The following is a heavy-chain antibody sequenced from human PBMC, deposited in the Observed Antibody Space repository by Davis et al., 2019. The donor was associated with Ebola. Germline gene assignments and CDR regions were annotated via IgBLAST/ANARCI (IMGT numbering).Heavy chain of an antibody. CDR3: ARDFGSSWYNYYYYGMDV. Sequence: PGGSLRLSCAASGFTFSSYGMHWVRQAPGKGLEWVAVISYDGSNKYYADSVKGRFTISRDNSKNTLYLQMNSLRAEDTAVYYCARDFGSSWYNYYYYGMDVWGQGTTVTVSS. CDR1: GFTFSSYG. V-gene: IGHV3-30*03. CDR2: ISYDGSNK. J-gene: IGHJ6*02. D-gene: IGHD6-13*01.